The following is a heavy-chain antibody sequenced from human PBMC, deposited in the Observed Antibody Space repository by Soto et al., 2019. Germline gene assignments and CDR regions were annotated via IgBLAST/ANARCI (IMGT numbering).Heavy chain of an antibody. CDR3: ARVRKSSGSVRWFDP. CDR2: IYYSGST. D-gene: IGHD3-22*01. CDR1: GGSISSGGYY. J-gene: IGHJ5*02. Sequence: QVQLQESGPGLVKPSQTLSLTCTVSGGSISSGGYYWSWIRQHPGKGLEWIGYIYYSGSTYYNPSHKSRVTISVDTSKNQFALKLSSVTAEDTAVYYCARVRKSSGSVRWFDPWGQGTLVTVSS. V-gene: IGHV4-31*03.